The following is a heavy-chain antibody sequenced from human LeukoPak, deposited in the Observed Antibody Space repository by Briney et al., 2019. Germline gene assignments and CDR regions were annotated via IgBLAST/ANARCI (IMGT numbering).Heavy chain of an antibody. J-gene: IGHJ3*02. V-gene: IGHV3-23*01. Sequence: GGSLTLSCAASGFTFSSYAMSWVRQAPGKGLEWVSAISGSGGSTYYADSVKGRFTISRDNSKNTLYLQMNSLRAEDTAVYYCAKDVGVDMVRGVYYAFDIWGQGTMVTVSS. CDR3: AKDVGVDMVRGVYYAFDI. CDR2: ISGSGGST. D-gene: IGHD3-10*01. CDR1: GFTFSSYA.